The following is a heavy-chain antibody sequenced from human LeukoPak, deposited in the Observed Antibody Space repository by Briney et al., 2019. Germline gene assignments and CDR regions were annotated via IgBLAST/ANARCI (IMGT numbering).Heavy chain of an antibody. CDR3: ANVMITFGGVIVNDY. J-gene: IGHJ4*02. CDR2: ISYDGSNK. Sequence: PGGSLRLSCAASGFTFSSYGMHWVRQAPGKGLGWVAVISYDGSNKYYADSVKGRFTISRDNSKNTLYLQMNSLRAEDTAVYYCANVMITFGGVIVNDYWGQGTLVTVSS. D-gene: IGHD3-16*02. V-gene: IGHV3-30*18. CDR1: GFTFSSYG.